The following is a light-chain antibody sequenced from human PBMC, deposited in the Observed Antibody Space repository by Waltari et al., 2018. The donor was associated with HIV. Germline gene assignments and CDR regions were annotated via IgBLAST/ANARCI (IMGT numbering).Light chain of an antibody. Sequence: QSVVTQPPSVSGAPGQRVTISCTGSSSNIGAGYDVHWYQQPPGTAPKLLIYGNSNRPSGGPDRVSGPESGTSASLAITGLQAEDEADYYCQSYDSSLSGSDVVFGGGTELTVL. J-gene: IGLJ2*01. CDR3: QSYDSSLSGSDVV. V-gene: IGLV1-40*01. CDR1: SSNIGAGYD. CDR2: GNS.